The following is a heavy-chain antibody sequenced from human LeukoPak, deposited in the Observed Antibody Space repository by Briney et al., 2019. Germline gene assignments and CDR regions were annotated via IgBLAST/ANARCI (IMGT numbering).Heavy chain of an antibody. CDR1: GFTFSSYG. D-gene: IGHD6-19*01. Sequence: GGSLRLSCAASGFTFSSYGMHWVRQAPGKGLEWVAVIWYDGSNKYYADSVKGRFTISRDNSKNTLHLQMNSLRAEDTAVYYCARDPMSGWVSYFDYWGQGTLVTVSS. CDR3: ARDPMSGWVSYFDY. V-gene: IGHV3-33*01. J-gene: IGHJ4*02. CDR2: IWYDGSNK.